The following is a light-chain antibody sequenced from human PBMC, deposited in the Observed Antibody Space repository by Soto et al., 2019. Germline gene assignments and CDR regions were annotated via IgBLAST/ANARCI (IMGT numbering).Light chain of an antibody. CDR3: QQYGSSPSIT. CDR1: QSVGSSY. V-gene: IGKV3-20*01. Sequence: EIVLTQSPGTLSLSPGERDTHSCRASQSVGSSYLAWYQQKPGQAPRLLIYGASSRATGIPDRFSGSGSGTDFTLTISRLEPEDFAVYYCQQYGSSPSITFGQGTRLEIK. J-gene: IGKJ5*01. CDR2: GAS.